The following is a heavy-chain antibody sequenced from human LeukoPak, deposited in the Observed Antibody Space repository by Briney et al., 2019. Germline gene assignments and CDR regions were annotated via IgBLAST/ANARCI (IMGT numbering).Heavy chain of an antibody. J-gene: IGHJ4*02. CDR3: ARRVRGVIITGYFDY. CDR2: IYHSGST. CDR1: GYSISSGYY. D-gene: IGHD3-10*01. V-gene: IGHV4-38-2*01. Sequence: PSETLSLTCAVSGYSISSGYYWGWIRQPPGKGLEWIGSIYHSGSTYYNPSLKSRVTISVATSKNQFSLKLSSVTAADTAVYYCARRVRGVIITGYFDYWGQGTLVTVSS.